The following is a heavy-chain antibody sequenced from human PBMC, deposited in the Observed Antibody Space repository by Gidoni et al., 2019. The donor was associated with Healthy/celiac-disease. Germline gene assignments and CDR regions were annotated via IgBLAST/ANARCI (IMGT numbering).Heavy chain of an antibody. V-gene: IGHV4-34*01. CDR3: ARWAGSYYYYYYGMDV. CDR2: INHSGST. D-gene: IGHD3-10*01. Sequence: QVQLQQWGAGLLKPSETPSLTCAVYGGSFSGYYWSWIRQPPGKGLEWIGEINHSGSTNYNPSLKSRVTISVDTSKNQFSLKLSSVTAADTAVYYCARWAGSYYYYYYGMDVWGQGTTVTVSS. CDR1: GGSFSGYY. J-gene: IGHJ6*02.